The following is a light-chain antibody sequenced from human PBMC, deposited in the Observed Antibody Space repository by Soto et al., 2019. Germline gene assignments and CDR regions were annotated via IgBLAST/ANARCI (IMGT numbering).Light chain of an antibody. CDR3: QQYGSSSWT. Sequence: DIQMTQSPSTLSGSVGDRVTITCRASQGISNYLAWYQQKPGEAPKLLIYSASTLKSGVPSRYSGSGSGTEFTLTISRLEPEDFAVYYCQQYGSSSWTFGQGTKVDI. CDR2: SAS. CDR1: QGISNY. V-gene: IGKV1-27*01. J-gene: IGKJ1*01.